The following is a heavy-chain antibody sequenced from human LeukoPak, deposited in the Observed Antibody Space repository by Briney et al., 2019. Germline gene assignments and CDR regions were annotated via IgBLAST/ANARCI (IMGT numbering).Heavy chain of an antibody. D-gene: IGHD5-12*01. V-gene: IGHV3-49*03. CDR1: GFTFGDYG. CDR2: IRSEAHDTTP. CDR3: SRAAGYDFILEY. Sequence: GGSLRLSCTASGFTFGDYGMSWFRQAPGKGLEWVGFIRSEAHDTTPQYGASVQGRFTISKGDSRRIAFPQMSSLKTEDTAVYYCSRAAGYDFILEYWGQGTLVTVSS. J-gene: IGHJ4*02.